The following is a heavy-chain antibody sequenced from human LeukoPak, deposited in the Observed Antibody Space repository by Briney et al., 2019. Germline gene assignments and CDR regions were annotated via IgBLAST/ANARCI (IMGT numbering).Heavy chain of an antibody. Sequence: ASVKVSCKASGYTFTGYYMHWVRQAPGQGLEWMGWINPNSGGTNYAQKFQGRVTMTRDTSISTAYMELSRLRSDDTAVYYCARDRGIVGAAGDYYYYMDVWGKGTTVTVSS. CDR2: INPNSGGT. J-gene: IGHJ6*03. CDR1: GYTFTGYY. CDR3: ARDRGIVGAAGDYYYYMDV. V-gene: IGHV1-2*02. D-gene: IGHD1-26*01.